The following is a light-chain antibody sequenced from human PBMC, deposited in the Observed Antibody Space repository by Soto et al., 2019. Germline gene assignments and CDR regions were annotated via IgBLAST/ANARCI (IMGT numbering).Light chain of an antibody. CDR3: QQYGSSPLT. CDR2: GAS. V-gene: IGKV3-20*01. J-gene: IGKJ1*01. CDR1: QSLSSTY. Sequence: IVLTQSPGTLSLYPGERATLSCRASQSLSSTYLAWYQQKPGQAPRLLIYGASNRATGIPDRFSGSGSGTDFTLTINRLEPEDFAVYYCQQYGSSPLTFGQGTKVDIK.